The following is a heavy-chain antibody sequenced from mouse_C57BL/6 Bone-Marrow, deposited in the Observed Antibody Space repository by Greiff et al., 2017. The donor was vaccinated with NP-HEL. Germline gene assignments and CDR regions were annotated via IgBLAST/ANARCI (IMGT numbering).Heavy chain of an antibody. CDR1: GYTFTSYG. J-gene: IGHJ3*01. Sequence: QVQLQQSGAELARPGASVKLSCKASGYTFTSYGISWVKQRTGQGLEWIGEIYPRSGNTYYDEKFKGKATLTADKSPSTAYMELRSLTSEDSAVYFCARSGGTGRFAYWGQGTLVTVSA. CDR3: ARSGGTGRFAY. V-gene: IGHV1-81*01. D-gene: IGHD1-1*02. CDR2: IYPRSGNT.